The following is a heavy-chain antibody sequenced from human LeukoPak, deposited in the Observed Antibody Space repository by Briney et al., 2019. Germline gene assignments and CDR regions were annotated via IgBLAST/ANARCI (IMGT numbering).Heavy chain of an antibody. V-gene: IGHV3-30*18. Sequence: GGSLRLSCAASGFTFSSYGMHWVRQAPGKGLEWVAVISYDGSNKYYADSVKGRFTISRDNSKNTLYLQMNSLRAEDTAVYYCAKGPYDSSDYLRAPSDYWGQGTLVTVSS. D-gene: IGHD3-22*01. CDR2: ISYDGSNK. CDR1: GFTFSSYG. J-gene: IGHJ4*02. CDR3: AKGPYDSSDYLRAPSDY.